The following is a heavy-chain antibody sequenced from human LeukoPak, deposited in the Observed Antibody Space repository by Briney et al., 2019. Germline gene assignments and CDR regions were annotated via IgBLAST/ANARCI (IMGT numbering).Heavy chain of an antibody. CDR3: ARVQAAGDGYYFDF. Sequence: WETLSLTCAVYGGSFDNYYWTWIRQPPGKGLEWIGEINHSGSTNYNPSLKSRVTISVDTSKNQFSLKLTSVSAADSAVYYCARVQAAGDGYYFDFWGQGTLVTVSS. CDR1: GGSFDNYY. CDR2: INHSGST. J-gene: IGHJ4*02. D-gene: IGHD7-27*01. V-gene: IGHV4-34*01.